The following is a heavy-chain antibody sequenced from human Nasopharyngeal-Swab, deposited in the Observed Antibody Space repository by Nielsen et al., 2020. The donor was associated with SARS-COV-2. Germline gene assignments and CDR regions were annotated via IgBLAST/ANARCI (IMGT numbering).Heavy chain of an antibody. CDR3: ARALGYSRSSGGYFWLDP. CDR2: ISAYNGNT. V-gene: IGHV1-18*01. Sequence: ASVKVSCKASGYTFTSHGINWLRQAPGQGLVWLGWISAYNGNTNYAQKLQGRVTMTTDTSTSTAYMELTSLRSDDTAVYYCARALGYSRSSGGYFWLDPWGQGTLVTVSS. J-gene: IGHJ5*02. CDR1: GYTFTSHG. D-gene: IGHD6-6*01.